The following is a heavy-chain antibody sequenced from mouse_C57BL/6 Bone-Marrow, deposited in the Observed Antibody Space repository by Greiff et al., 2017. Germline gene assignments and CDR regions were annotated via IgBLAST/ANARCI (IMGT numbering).Heavy chain of an antibody. J-gene: IGHJ3*01. Sequence: QVQLQQPGAELVMPGASVKLSCKASGYTFTSYWMHWVKQRPGQGLEWIGEIDPSDSYTNYNQKFKGKSTLTVDKSSSTAYMQLSSLTSEDSAVYYCARSIYYDYDTFAYWGQGTLVTVSA. CDR1: GYTFTSYW. CDR2: IDPSDSYT. D-gene: IGHD2-4*01. CDR3: ARSIYYDYDTFAY. V-gene: IGHV1-69*01.